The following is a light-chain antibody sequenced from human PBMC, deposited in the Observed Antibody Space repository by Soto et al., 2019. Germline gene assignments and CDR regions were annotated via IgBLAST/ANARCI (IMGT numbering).Light chain of an antibody. J-gene: IGKJ1*01. CDR3: QEYSSYSSWT. Sequence: DIQMTQSPSTLSAFVGDRVTITCRASQSISSWLAWYQQKPGKAPNLLIYKASSLESGFPSRFSGSGSGTEFTLTISSLQPDDVATYYCQEYSSYSSWTFGQGTKV. CDR2: KAS. CDR1: QSISSW. V-gene: IGKV1-5*03.